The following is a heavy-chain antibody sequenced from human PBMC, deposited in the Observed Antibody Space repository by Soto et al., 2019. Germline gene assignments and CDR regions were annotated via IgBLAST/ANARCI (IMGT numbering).Heavy chain of an antibody. J-gene: IGHJ4*01. CDR3: ARVAVTTYYFDY. CDR2: INPDGSRT. D-gene: IGHD4-17*01. V-gene: IGHV3-74*01. CDR1: GFTFTSYW. Sequence: GGSLRLSCAASGFTFTSYWMHWVRQSPGKGLVWVSRINPDGSRTSYADSVKGRFTISGDNAKNTLYLQMNSLGADDTAVYYCARVAVTTYYFDYWGHGTLVTVSS.